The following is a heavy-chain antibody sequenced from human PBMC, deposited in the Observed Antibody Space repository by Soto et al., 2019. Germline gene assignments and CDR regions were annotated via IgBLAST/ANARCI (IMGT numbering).Heavy chain of an antibody. CDR1: GFTFNAYA. V-gene: IGHV3-23*01. Sequence: GGSLRLSCAASGFTFNAYAMTWVRQAPGKGLEWVSAIGGSGGNRYYADSVRGRFTISRDNSKDTVDLQMNSLRVEDTAVYYCARGASDYINSVDNWAQGILVTVSS. D-gene: IGHD4-4*01. J-gene: IGHJ4*02. CDR3: ARGASDYINSVDN. CDR2: IGGSGGNR.